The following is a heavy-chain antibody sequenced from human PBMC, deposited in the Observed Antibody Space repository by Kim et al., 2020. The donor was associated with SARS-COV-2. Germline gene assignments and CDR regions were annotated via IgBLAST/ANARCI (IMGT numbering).Heavy chain of an antibody. Sequence: NTNYAQKLQGRVTMTTDTSTSTAYMELRSLRSDDTAVYYCATSTTVAFDYWGQGTLVTVSS. D-gene: IGHD4-17*01. CDR3: ATSTTVAFDY. CDR2: NT. J-gene: IGHJ4*02. V-gene: IGHV1-18*01.